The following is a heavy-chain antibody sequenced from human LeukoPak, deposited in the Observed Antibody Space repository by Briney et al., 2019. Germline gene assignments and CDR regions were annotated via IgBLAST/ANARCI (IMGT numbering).Heavy chain of an antibody. V-gene: IGHV3-23*01. CDR1: GFTFSTYA. CDR3: AQDPGSSWFLSGDFDV. D-gene: IGHD6-13*01. J-gene: IGHJ3*01. CDR2: ISGSGGST. Sequence: GGSLRLSCVASGFTFSTYAMNWVRQAPGKGLEWVSVISGSGGSTYYADSVKVRFTISRANSNNTLYLRMSSRRVDDTAVYYFAQDPGSSWFLSGDFDVWGQGTMVTVSS.